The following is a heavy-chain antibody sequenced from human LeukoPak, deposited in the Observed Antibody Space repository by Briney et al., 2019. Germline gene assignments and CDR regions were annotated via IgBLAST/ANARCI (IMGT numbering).Heavy chain of an antibody. J-gene: IGHJ6*03. CDR3: ARAISWNGAQGHMDV. Sequence: GGSLRLSCAASGFSFNDYWMHWVREAPGKGLVWVSRINSDGRNIAYADSVKGRFTISRDNAKNTLYLEMNSLTIEDTAVYYCARAISWNGAQGHMDVWGKGTTVTVS. V-gene: IGHV3-74*03. D-gene: IGHD1-1*01. CDR1: GFSFNDYW. CDR2: INSDGRNI.